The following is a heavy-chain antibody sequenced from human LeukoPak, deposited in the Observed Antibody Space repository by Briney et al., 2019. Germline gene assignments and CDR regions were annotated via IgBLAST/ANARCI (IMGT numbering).Heavy chain of an antibody. D-gene: IGHD2-2*01. CDR2: IYYSGST. CDR3: ARVPPYCSSTSCYGYYYYYGMDV. V-gene: IGHV4-59*01. J-gene: IGHJ6*02. Sequence: PSETLSLTCTVSGGSISSYYWSWIRQPPGKGLEWIGYIYYSGSTNYNPSLKSRVTISVDTSKNQFSLKLSSVTAADTAVYYYARVPPYCSSTSCYGYYYYYGMDVWGQGTTVTVSS. CDR1: GGSISSYY.